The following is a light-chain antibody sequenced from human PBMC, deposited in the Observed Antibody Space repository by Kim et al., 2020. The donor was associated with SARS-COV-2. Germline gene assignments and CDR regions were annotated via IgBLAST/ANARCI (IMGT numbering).Light chain of an antibody. Sequence: EIVLTQSPATLSLSPGDRATLSCRASQSVSGDLAWYQQRSGQAPRLLIYDASKRATGIPGRFSGSGSETDFTLTISRLEPEDFAVYYCQQTSDWPPLTFDGGTKVDIK. CDR2: DAS. CDR3: QQTSDWPPLT. J-gene: IGKJ4*01. V-gene: IGKV3-11*01. CDR1: QSVSGD.